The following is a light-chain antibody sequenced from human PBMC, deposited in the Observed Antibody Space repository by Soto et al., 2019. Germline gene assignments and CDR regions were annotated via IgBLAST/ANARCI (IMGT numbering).Light chain of an antibody. J-gene: IGKJ5*01. V-gene: IGKV3D-20*02. CDR3: QQRDSWPIT. Sequence: ETVLTQSPGTLSLSPGERATLSCRASQSVSSSSLAWYQQRPGQAPRLLIYGTSSRATGIPDRFSGSGSGTDFTLTINSLEPDDFAVYYCQQRDSWPITFGQGTRLEIK. CDR2: GTS. CDR1: QSVSSSS.